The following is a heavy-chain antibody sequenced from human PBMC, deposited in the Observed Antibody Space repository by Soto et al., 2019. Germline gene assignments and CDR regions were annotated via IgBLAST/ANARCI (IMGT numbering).Heavy chain of an antibody. CDR3: ARGYITIFGVVYYHYGMDV. V-gene: IGHV4-61*01. CDR1: GGSVSSGSYY. CDR2: IYYSGST. D-gene: IGHD3-3*01. J-gene: IGHJ6*02. Sequence: SETLSLTCTVSGGSVSSGSYYWSWIRQPPGKGLEWIGYIYYSGSTNYNPSLKSRVTISVDTSKNQFSLKLSSVTAADTAVYYCARGYITIFGVVYYHYGMDVWGQGTTVTVSS.